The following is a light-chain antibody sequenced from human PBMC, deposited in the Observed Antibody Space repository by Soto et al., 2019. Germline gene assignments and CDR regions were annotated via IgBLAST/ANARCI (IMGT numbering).Light chain of an antibody. Sequence: EIVMTQSPATLSVSPGERVTLSCRASQFVGSNFAWYQQKPGQAPRLLIYGESTRATGVPARFSGSGSGTEFTLTISSLQSEDLAVYYCQQYSNWPPWTFGQGTKVEIK. CDR3: QQYSNWPPWT. V-gene: IGKV3-15*01. CDR2: GES. CDR1: QFVGSN. J-gene: IGKJ1*01.